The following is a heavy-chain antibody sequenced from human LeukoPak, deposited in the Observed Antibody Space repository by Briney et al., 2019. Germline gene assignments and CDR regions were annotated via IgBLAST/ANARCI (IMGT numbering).Heavy chain of an antibody. CDR3: ARLASSTSCYAPNFPCWFDP. Sequence: PSQTLSLTCTVSGGSISSGGYYWSWIRQHPGKGLEWIGYIYYSGSTYYNPSLKSRVTISVDTSKNQFSLKLSSVTAVDTAVYYCARLASSTSCYAPNFPCWFDPWGQGTLVTVSS. D-gene: IGHD2-2*01. CDR1: GGSISSGGYY. V-gene: IGHV4-31*03. CDR2: IYYSGST. J-gene: IGHJ5*02.